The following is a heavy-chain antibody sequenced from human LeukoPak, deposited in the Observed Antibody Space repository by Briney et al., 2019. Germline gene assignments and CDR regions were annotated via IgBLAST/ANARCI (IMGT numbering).Heavy chain of an antibody. CDR2: INGDGRNI. D-gene: IGHD3-9*01. CDR1: GFTFSSYW. CDR3: TRDLMDYDVSTGLHHYYMDV. J-gene: IGHJ6*02. V-gene: IGHV3-74*01. Sequence: GGSLRLSCVASGFTFSSYWMHWVRQDPTKGLVWVSRINGDGRNINYADSVRGRFTIPRDNAKNTLYLQMNTLRVEDTAVYYCTRDLMDYDVSTGLHHYYMDVWGQGTTVTVSS.